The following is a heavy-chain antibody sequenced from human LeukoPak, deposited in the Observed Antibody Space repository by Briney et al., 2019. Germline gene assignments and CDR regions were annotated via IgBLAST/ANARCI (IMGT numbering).Heavy chain of an antibody. J-gene: IGHJ3*02. D-gene: IGHD3-10*01. Sequence: PSETLSLTCAVYGGSFSGYYWSWIRQPPGKGLEWIGEINHSGSTNYNPSLKSRVTISVDTSKKQVSLKLSSVTAADTAVYYCARDRGYYGSGIDRAFDIWGQGTLVTVSS. V-gene: IGHV4-34*01. CDR1: GGSFSGYY. CDR2: INHSGST. CDR3: ARDRGYYGSGIDRAFDI.